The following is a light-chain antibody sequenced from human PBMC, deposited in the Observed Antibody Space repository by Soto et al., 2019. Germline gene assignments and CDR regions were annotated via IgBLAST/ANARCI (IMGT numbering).Light chain of an antibody. CDR2: GNN. V-gene: IGLV1-40*01. J-gene: IGLJ1*01. CDR3: QSYASTLSARYV. Sequence: QSVLTQPPSVSGAPGQRVTISCTGSSSNIGANYDVHWYQQRPGTAPKLLIFGNNNRPSGVPDRFSGSKSGTSASLAITGLQAEDEGDYYCQSYASTLSARYVFGTGTTLTVL. CDR1: SSNIGANYD.